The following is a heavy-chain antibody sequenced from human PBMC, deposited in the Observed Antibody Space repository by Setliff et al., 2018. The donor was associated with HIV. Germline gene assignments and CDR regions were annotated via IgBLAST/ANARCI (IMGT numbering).Heavy chain of an antibody. CDR2: IKQDGSQK. CDR3: ARDIPPFTHFDH. CDR1: GFTFSSSW. V-gene: IGHV3-7*01. Sequence: PGGSLRLSCAASGFTFSSSWMNWVRQAPGKGLEWVAKIKQDGSQKYYVESVKGRFTISRDNARNSLYLQMNSLRADDTAVYYCARDIPPFTHFDHWGQGTLVTVSS. J-gene: IGHJ4*02.